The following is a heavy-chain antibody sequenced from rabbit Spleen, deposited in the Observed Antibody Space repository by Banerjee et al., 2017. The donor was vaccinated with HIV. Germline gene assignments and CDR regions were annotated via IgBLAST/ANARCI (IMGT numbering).Heavy chain of an antibody. CDR1: GFTFSSYW. V-gene: IGHV1S45*01. CDR2: IYTGSGST. D-gene: IGHD4-2*01. J-gene: IGHJ6*01. Sequence: QEQLEESGGDLVKPEGSLTLTCTASGFTFSSYWICWVRQAPGKGLEWIACIYTGSGSTWYASWAKGRFTISKTSSTTVTLEMTSLTAADTATYFCARNIYDGAGLWGPGTLVTVS. CDR3: ARNIYDGAGL.